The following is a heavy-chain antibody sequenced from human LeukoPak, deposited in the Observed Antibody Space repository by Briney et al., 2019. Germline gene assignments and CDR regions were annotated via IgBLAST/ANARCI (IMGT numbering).Heavy chain of an antibody. J-gene: IGHJ4*02. V-gene: IGHV5-10-1*01. CDR1: GYSCSSYW. CDR3: ARRGGYSSGWYRYDY. CDR2: IDPSDSYT. Sequence: GESLKISCKGSGYSCSSYWISWVRQMPGKGLEWMGSIDPSDSYTNYSPSFQGHVNISANKSISTAYLQWSSPKASDTAMYYCARRGGYSSGWYRYDYWGQGTLVTVSP. D-gene: IGHD6-19*01.